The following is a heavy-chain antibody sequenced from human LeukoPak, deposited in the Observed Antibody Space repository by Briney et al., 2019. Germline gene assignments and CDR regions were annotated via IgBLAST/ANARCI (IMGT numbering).Heavy chain of an antibody. V-gene: IGHV3-7*01. J-gene: IGHJ5*02. Sequence: GGSLRLSCAASGFTFSTYWMSWVRQAPGKGLEWVANIKQDGSEKYYVDPVKGRFTISRDNAKNSLYLQMNSLRAEDTAVYYCARDHCGGDWLCPDSWFDPSGQGTLVTVSS. CDR3: ARDHCGGDWLCPDSWFDP. CDR2: IKQDGSEK. D-gene: IGHD2-21*01. CDR1: GFTFSTYW.